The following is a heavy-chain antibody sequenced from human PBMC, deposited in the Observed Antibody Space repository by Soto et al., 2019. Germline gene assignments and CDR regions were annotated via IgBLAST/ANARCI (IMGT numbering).Heavy chain of an antibody. CDR2: ISSSSSYI. CDR1: GFTFSSYS. Sequence: PGGSLRLSCAASGFTFSSYSMNWVRQAPGKGLEWVSSISSSSSYIYYADSAKGRFTISRDNAKNSLYLQMNSLRAEDTAVYYCARSVTIRRVDAFDIWGQGTMVTVSS. V-gene: IGHV3-21*01. CDR3: ARSVTIRRVDAFDI. J-gene: IGHJ3*02. D-gene: IGHD4-17*01.